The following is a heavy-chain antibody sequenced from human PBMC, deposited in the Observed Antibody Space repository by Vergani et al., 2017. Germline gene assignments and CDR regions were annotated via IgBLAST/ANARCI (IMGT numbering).Heavy chain of an antibody. D-gene: IGHD3-10*01. CDR3: ATGDEGPPFSGSYFAFDI. CDR1: GYTLTELS. V-gene: IGHV1-24*01. CDR2: FDPEDGET. Sequence: QVQLVQSGAEVKKPGASVKVSCKVSGYTLTELSMNWVRQAPGKGLEWMGGFDPEDGETIYAQKFQGRVTMTEDTSTDTAYMELSSLGSEDTAVYYCATGDEGPPFSGSYFAFDIWGQGTMVTVSS. J-gene: IGHJ3*02.